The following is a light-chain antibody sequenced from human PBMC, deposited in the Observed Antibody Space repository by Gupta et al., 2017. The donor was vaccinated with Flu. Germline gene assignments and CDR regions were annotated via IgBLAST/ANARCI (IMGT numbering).Light chain of an antibody. Sequence: SALTQPASVSGSPGQSLAISCTGTSTDIGSYKYVSWYQQHPGKAPQLLIYDVSNRPSGVSTRFSGSKSGDTASLTISGLQAEDEADYYCSACTSSTTLVFGGGTRLTVL. CDR2: DVS. V-gene: IGLV2-14*01. CDR3: SACTSSTTLV. CDR1: STDIGSYKY. J-gene: IGLJ2*01.